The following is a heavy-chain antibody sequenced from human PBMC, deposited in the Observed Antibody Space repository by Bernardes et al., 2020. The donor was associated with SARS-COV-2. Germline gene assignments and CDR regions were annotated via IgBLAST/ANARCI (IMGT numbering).Heavy chain of an antibody. CDR2: IWPGDSDT. J-gene: IGHJ6*02. CDR1: GYSFPNHW. V-gene: IGHV5-51*01. CDR3: ARSDSWANKNDYGMEV. D-gene: IGHD2-21*01. Sequence: GESLKISCKGSGYSFPNHWIGWVRQMPGKGLEWMGIIWPGDSDTRYSPSFRGQVTISVDKSINTAYLQWSSLEASDTAMYYCARSDSWANKNDYGMEVWGQGTTVTVSS.